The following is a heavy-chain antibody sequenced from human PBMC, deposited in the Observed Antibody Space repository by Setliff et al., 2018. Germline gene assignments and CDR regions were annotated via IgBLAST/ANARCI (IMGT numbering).Heavy chain of an antibody. CDR3: ARGGDEFDY. D-gene: IGHD2-21*01. CDR2: IYYSGST. Sequence: SETLSLTCTVSGGSISSHYWSWIRQPPGKGLEWIGYIYYSGSTNYNPSLKGRVTISVDTSKNQFSLKLSSVTAADTAVYYCARGGDEFDYWGRGTLVTVSS. CDR1: GGSISSHY. J-gene: IGHJ4*02. V-gene: IGHV4-59*11.